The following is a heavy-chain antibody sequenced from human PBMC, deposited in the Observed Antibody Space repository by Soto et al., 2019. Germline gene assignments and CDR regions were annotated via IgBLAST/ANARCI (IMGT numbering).Heavy chain of an antibody. J-gene: IGHJ3*02. CDR1: GYTFTGYY. CDR2: TNPNSGGT. CDR3: ARGRGLYSSGWYGYAFDI. V-gene: IGHV1-2*04. Sequence: ASVKVSCKASGYTFTGYYMHWVRQAPGQGLEWMGWTNPNSGGTNYAQKFQGWVTMTRDTSISTAYMELSRLRSDDTAVYYCARGRGLYSSGWYGYAFDIWGQGTMVTVSS. D-gene: IGHD6-19*01.